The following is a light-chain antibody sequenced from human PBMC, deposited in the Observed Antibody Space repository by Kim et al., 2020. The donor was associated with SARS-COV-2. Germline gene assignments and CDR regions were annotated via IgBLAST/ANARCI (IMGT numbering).Light chain of an antibody. CDR1: ELGDKY. CDR3: QAWDSSAVV. V-gene: IGLV3-1*01. Sequence: VSTRQTASITCSGDELGDKYVCWYQQKPGQSPVLVIYQHNKRPSGIPVRFSGSSSGNTATLTISGTQAMDEADYYCQAWDSSAVVFGGGTQLTVL. J-gene: IGLJ2*01. CDR2: QHN.